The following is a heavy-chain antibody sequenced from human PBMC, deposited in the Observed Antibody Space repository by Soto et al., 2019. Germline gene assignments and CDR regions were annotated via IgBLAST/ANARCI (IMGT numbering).Heavy chain of an antibody. Sequence: PSETLSLTCAVYGGSFSGYYWSWIRQPPGKGLEWIGEINHSGSTNYNPSLKSRVTISVDTSKNQFSLKLSSVTAADTAVYYCARVNDWDYFDYWGQGTLVTVSS. CDR3: ARVNDWDYFDY. D-gene: IGHD3-9*01. J-gene: IGHJ4*02. V-gene: IGHV4-34*01. CDR2: INHSGST. CDR1: GGSFSGYY.